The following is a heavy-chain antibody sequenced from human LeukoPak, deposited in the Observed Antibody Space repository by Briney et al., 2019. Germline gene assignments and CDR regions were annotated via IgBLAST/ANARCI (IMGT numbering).Heavy chain of an antibody. D-gene: IGHD6-19*01. CDR3: AVNGYSSGWFTKNYFDY. J-gene: IGHJ4*02. Sequence: PSETLSLTCAVYGGSFSGYYWSWIRQPPGKGLEWIGEINHSGSTNYNPSLKSRVTISVGTSKNQFSLKLSSVTAADTAVYYCAVNGYSSGWFTKNYFDYWGQGTLVTVSS. V-gene: IGHV4-34*01. CDR2: INHSGST. CDR1: GGSFSGYY.